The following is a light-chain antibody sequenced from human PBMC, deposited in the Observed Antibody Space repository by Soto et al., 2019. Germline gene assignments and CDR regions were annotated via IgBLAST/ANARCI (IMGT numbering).Light chain of an antibody. J-gene: IGKJ2*01. CDR2: GAS. V-gene: IGKV3-15*01. Sequence: EIVMTQSPATLSVSPGERATLSCRASQSVSTNLSWYQQKPCQASRLLINGASTRATGIPARFSGNESGTDFTLTISSLQSEDFAVYYCQQYNNWPLFGQGTQLEIK. CDR3: QQYNNWPL. CDR1: QSVSTN.